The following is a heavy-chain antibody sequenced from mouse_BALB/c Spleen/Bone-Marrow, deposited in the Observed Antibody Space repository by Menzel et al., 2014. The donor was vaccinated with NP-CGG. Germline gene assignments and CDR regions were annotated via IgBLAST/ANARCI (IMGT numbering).Heavy chain of an antibody. V-gene: IGHV3-2*02. D-gene: IGHD2-14*01. Sequence: EVQLVESGPGLVKPSQSLSLTCTVTGYSITSDYAWNWIRQFPGNKLEWMGYISYSGSTSYNPSLKSRISITRDTSKNQFFLQLNSVTTEDTATYYCARQAVRRRPSYAMDYWGQGTSVTVSS. CDR1: GYSITSDYA. CDR2: ISYSGST. CDR3: ARQAVRRRPSYAMDY. J-gene: IGHJ4*01.